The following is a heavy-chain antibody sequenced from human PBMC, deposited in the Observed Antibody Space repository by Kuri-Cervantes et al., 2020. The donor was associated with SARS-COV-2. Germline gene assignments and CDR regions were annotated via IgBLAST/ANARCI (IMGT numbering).Heavy chain of an antibody. Sequence: GGSLRLSCAASGFTFSDYYMSWIRQAPGKGLEWISFISNSGSTMSHADSVKGRFTVSRDNDKNTLYLQMDSLRDDDTAVYYCARSADSTSSGSNWLDPWGLGTLVTVSS. J-gene: IGHJ5*02. D-gene: IGHD6-6*01. CDR2: ISNSGSTM. V-gene: IGHV3-11*04. CDR3: ARSADSTSSGSNWLDP. CDR1: GFTFSDYY.